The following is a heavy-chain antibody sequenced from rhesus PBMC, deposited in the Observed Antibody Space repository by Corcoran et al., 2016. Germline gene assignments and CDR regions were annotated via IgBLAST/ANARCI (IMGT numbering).Heavy chain of an antibody. CDR1: GGTISSGYLY. Sequence: QGQLQESGPGVVKPSEALSLTCAVSGGTISSGYLYWRWIRHTPRKGLVGIGGIYSNSESTNYKSTLKIRVTISHDTSKNQFSLKLSSVAATDTAVYYCARAYWGDYYIDYWGQGVLVTVSS. CDR2: IYSNSEST. J-gene: IGHJ4*01. D-gene: IGHD3-34*01. V-gene: IGHV4S12*01. CDR3: ARAYWGDYYIDY.